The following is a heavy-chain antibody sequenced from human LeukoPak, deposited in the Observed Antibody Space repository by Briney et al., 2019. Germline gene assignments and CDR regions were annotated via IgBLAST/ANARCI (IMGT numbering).Heavy chain of an antibody. CDR3: ARVGALSSSWLLY. V-gene: IGHV3-48*04. D-gene: IGHD6-13*01. CDR1: GFTFSIYT. J-gene: IGHJ4*02. CDR2: ISSSGSTI. Sequence: PGGSLRLSCAASGFTFSIYTMNWVRQAPGKGLEWVSYISSSGSTIYYADSVKGRFTISRDNAKNSLYLQMNSLRAEDTAVYFCARVGALSSSWLLYWGQGTLVTVSS.